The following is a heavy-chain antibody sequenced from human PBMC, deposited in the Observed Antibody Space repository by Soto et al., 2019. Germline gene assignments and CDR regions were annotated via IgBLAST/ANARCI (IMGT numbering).Heavy chain of an antibody. CDR3: IRHHPAPTRQFDE. J-gene: IGHJ4*02. CDR2: IYSGRNT. Sequence: EVQLVQSGGGLVQPGGSLRLSCAASGFSVSSKYMCWVRQAPGKGLEWVSVIYSGRNTYYEDSVKGSFTISREDTKNTMYFQKNNLRVVGTAVYYRIRHHPAPTRQFDEWGKGTLVTVSS. D-gene: IGHD2-2*01. V-gene: IGHV3-66*01. CDR1: GFSVSSKY.